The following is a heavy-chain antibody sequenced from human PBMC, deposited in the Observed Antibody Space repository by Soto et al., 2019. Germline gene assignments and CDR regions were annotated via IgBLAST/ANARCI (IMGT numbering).Heavy chain of an antibody. V-gene: IGHV4-59*01. Sequence: QVQLQESGPGLVKPSETLSLTCTVSGGSITDSYWSWIRQPPGKGLEWIGYIYYGGSTSYNPSLKSRVTIPVDSSKNPLSLRLNSVTAADTAVYCGARETRRWGFTPSDMDVWGKGTTVTVSS. CDR3: ARETRRWGFTPSDMDV. CDR1: GGSITDSY. J-gene: IGHJ6*03. D-gene: IGHD7-27*01. CDR2: IYYGGST.